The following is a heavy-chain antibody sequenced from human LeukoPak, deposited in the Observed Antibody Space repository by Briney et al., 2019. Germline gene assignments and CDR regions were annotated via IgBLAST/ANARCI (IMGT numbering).Heavy chain of an antibody. V-gene: IGHV4-30-4*01. Sequence: SQTLSLTCTVSSDSISSGDYYWSWIRQPAGKGLEFNGYINKNGGTYYNPPLKSRVSISIDTSKNQFSLKLTSVTAADTAVYFCAREHKSYGDYPYYFDSWGQGTLVTVSS. CDR3: AREHKSYGDYPYYFDS. CDR2: INKNGGT. D-gene: IGHD4-17*01. CDR1: SDSISSGDYY. J-gene: IGHJ4*02.